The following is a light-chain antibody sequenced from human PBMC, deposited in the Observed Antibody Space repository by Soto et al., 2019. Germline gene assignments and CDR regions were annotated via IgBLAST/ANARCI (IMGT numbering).Light chain of an antibody. V-gene: IGLV2-14*03. Sequence: QSALTQPASVSGSPGQSITISCTGTSSDIGGYNYVSWYHQHPGKAPKLMIYDVSDRPSGVSNRFSGSKSGNTASLTISGLQAEDEADYYCASYARSNTVLFGGGTKLTV. J-gene: IGLJ2*01. CDR1: SSDIGGYNY. CDR2: DVS. CDR3: ASYARSNTVL.